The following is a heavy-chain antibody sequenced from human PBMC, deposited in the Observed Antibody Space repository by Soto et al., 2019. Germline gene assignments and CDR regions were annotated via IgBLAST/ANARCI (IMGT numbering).Heavy chain of an antibody. CDR1: GFTFSSYG. CDR3: ARRGRKYYDSSGYYYYGMDV. J-gene: IGHJ6*02. Sequence: LRLTCAPSGFTFSSYGMHWVRQAPGKGLEWVGVIWYDGSNKYYADSVNGRFTISRDNSKNTLYLQMNSLRAEDTAVYYCARRGRKYYDSSGYYYYGMDVWGQGTTVTVSS. D-gene: IGHD3-22*01. V-gene: IGHV3-33*08. CDR2: IWYDGSNK.